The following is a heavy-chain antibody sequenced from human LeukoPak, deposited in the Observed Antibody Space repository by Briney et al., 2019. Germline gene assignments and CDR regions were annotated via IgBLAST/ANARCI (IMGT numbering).Heavy chain of an antibody. D-gene: IGHD1-1*01. CDR2: ICISGST. J-gene: IGHJ4*02. CDR1: GGSISSYY. Sequence: SETLSLTCTVSGGSISSYYWSWTRQPAGKGLEWIGRICISGSTNYNPSLKSRVTMSVDTSKNQFSLKLSSVTAADTAVYYCARDRGTWNDDGFDYWGQGTLVTVSS. V-gene: IGHV4-4*07. CDR3: ARDRGTWNDDGFDY.